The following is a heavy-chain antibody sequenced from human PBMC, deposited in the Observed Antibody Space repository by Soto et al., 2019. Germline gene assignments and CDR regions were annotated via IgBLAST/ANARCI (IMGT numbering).Heavy chain of an antibody. CDR3: ARALGSGYDGTWYHYYSMDV. J-gene: IGHJ6*02. CDR2: INAGNGNT. D-gene: IGHD6-25*01. CDR1: GYTFTSYA. Sequence: GASVKVSCKASGYTFTSYAMHWVRQAPGQRLEWMGWINAGNGNTKYSQKFQGRVTITRDTSASTAYMELSSLRSEDTAVYYCARALGSGYDGTWYHYYSMDVWGQGTTVTVSS. V-gene: IGHV1-3*01.